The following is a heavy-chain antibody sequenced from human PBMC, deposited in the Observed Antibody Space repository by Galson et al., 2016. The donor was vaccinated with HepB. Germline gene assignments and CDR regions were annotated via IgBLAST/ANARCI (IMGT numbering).Heavy chain of an antibody. Sequence: SETLSLTCTVSGGSVSSHYWSWIRQPPGKGLEWIGYIFHSGSTNYNPSLKSRVTMSLDTSKNHFSLRLRSVTAADTAVYYCARRTVAGLHSAYLDYWGQGALVTVSS. CDR1: GGSVSSHY. CDR3: ARRTVAGLHSAYLDY. CDR2: IFHSGST. J-gene: IGHJ4*02. D-gene: IGHD6-19*01. V-gene: IGHV4-59*08.